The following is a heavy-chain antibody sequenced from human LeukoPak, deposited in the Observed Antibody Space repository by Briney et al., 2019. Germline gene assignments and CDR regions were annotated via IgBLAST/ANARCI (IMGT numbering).Heavy chain of an antibody. J-gene: IGHJ4*02. Sequence: GGSLRLSCAASGFTFSSYWMSWVRQAPGKGLEWVANINQTGSEKYYADSVKGRFTISRDNGKNSLDLQMNSLRADDTAFYYCARDTLGEGEDANYAVYYFDYWGQGTVVTVSS. D-gene: IGHD4/OR15-4a*01. V-gene: IGHV3-7*01. CDR3: ARDTLGEGEDANYAVYYFDY. CDR2: INQTGSEK. CDR1: GFTFSSYW.